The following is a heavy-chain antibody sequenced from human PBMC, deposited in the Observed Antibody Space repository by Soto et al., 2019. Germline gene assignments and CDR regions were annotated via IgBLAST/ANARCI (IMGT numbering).Heavy chain of an antibody. Sequence: GGSLRLSCAASGFVFHTYVMHWVRQAPGKGLEWAAVMSYDGTIKYYLDSVKGRFTISRDNSKNTLYLQMTGLRPEDTAVYYCARQNYYDSDGFNYWGALALWGTGTTVTVSS. CDR3: ARQNYYDSDGFNYWGALAL. CDR2: MSYDGTIK. CDR1: GFVFHTYV. V-gene: IGHV3-30-3*01. D-gene: IGHD3-22*01. J-gene: IGHJ6*04.